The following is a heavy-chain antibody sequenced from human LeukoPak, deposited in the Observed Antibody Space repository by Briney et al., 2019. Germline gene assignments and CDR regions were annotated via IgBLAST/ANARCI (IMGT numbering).Heavy chain of an antibody. Sequence: SETLSLTCTVSGGSISSYYWSWIRQPPGKGLEWIGYIYYSGSTNYNPSLKSRVTISVDTSKNQFSLKLSSVTAEDTAVYYCARGGGDYDSSGYYYTDFDYWGQGTLVTVSS. CDR1: GGSISSYY. CDR3: ARGGGDYDSSGYYYTDFDY. V-gene: IGHV4-59*01. D-gene: IGHD3-22*01. CDR2: IYYSGST. J-gene: IGHJ4*02.